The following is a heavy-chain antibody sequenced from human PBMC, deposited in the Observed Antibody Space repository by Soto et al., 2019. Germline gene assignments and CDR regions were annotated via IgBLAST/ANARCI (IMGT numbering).Heavy chain of an antibody. J-gene: IGHJ3*01. CDR1: GFFISSGNY. CDR3: ARGRWYDAFEV. V-gene: IGHV4-38-2*01. D-gene: IGHD2-15*01. CDR2: IFHGGNT. Sequence: SETLSLTCAVSGFFISSGNYWGWIRKPPGKGLEWIGRIFHGGNTYYNPSLKSRVTISVDMSKNQFSLKLNSVTAADTAVYYCARGRWYDAFEVWRQGTVVTVSS.